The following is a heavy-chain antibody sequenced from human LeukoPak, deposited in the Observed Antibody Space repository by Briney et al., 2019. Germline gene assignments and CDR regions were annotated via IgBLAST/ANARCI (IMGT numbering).Heavy chain of an antibody. CDR1: GGTFSSYA. J-gene: IGHJ4*02. Sequence: ASVKVSCKASGGTFSSYAISWVRQAPGQGLEWMGRIIPIFGTANYAQKFQGRVTITTDQSTSTAYMELRSVRSEDTAVYYCARESGYSYGLYYFVYWGQGTLVTVSS. D-gene: IGHD5-18*01. V-gene: IGHV1-69*05. CDR3: ARESGYSYGLYYFVY. CDR2: IIPIFGTA.